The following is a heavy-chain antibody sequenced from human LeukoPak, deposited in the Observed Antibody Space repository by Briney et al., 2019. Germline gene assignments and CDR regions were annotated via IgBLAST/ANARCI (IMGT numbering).Heavy chain of an antibody. CDR2: IYNIGTT. CDR1: GFTVSNNY. V-gene: IGHV3-53*01. D-gene: IGHD2-2*01. J-gene: IGHJ4*02. Sequence: PGGSLRLSCAASGFTVSNNYMSWVRQAPGKGLEWVSIIYNIGTTYYTDSVKGRFTISRDNSKNTLYLQMNSLRAEDTAVYYCARWYCSTTSCYYDYWGQGTLVTVSS. CDR3: ARWYCSTTSCYYDY.